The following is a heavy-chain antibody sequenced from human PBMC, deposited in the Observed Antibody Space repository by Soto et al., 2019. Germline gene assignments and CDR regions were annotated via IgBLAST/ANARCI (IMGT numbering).Heavy chain of an antibody. CDR2: IIPIFGTA. CDR3: ARPVRSIVVVPAAILKKGHCYYGMDV. D-gene: IGHD2-2*02. J-gene: IGHJ6*02. V-gene: IGHV1-69*06. Sequence: GASVKVSCKASGGTFSSYAISWVRQAPGQGLEWMGGIIPIFGTANYAQKFQGRVTITADKSTSTAYMELSSLRSEDTAVYYCARPVRSIVVVPAAILKKGHCYYGMDVWGQGTTVTVSS. CDR1: GGTFSSYA.